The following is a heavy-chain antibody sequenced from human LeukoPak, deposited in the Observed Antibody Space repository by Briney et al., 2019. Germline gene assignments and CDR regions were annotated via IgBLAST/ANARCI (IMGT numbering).Heavy chain of an antibody. CDR3: AREHYNYYDNSGSIDY. V-gene: IGHV3-33*01. Sequence: GGSLRLSCAASGFTFSSYGMHWVRQAPGKGLEWVAVIWYHGSNKYYADSVKGRFTISRDNPKNTLYLQMNSLRAEDTAVYYCAREHYNYYDNSGSIDYWGQGTLVTVSS. CDR2: IWYHGSNK. D-gene: IGHD3-22*01. J-gene: IGHJ4*02. CDR1: GFTFSSYG.